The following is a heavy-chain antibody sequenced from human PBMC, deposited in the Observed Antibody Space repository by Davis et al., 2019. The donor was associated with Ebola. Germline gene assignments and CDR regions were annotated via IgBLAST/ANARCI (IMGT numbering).Heavy chain of an antibody. J-gene: IGHJ3*02. CDR3: ARSPGSSGWYDAFDI. Sequence: ASVKVSCKASGYTFTSYGISWVRQAPGQGLEWKGWISTYNGNTNYAQKVQGRITMTTDTSTSTAYMELRSLRSEDTAVYYCARSPGSSGWYDAFDIWGQGTMVTVSS. V-gene: IGHV1-18*01. CDR2: ISTYNGNT. D-gene: IGHD6-19*01. CDR1: GYTFTSYG.